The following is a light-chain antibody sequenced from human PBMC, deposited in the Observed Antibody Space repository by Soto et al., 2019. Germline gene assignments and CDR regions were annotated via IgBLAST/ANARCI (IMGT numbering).Light chain of an antibody. CDR2: DVS. CDR1: SSDVGGYNY. J-gene: IGLJ1*01. Sequence: QSVLTQPASVSGSPGQSITISCTGTSSDVGGYNYVSWYQQHPGKAPKLMIYDVSNRPSGVSNRFSGSKSGNTASLTISVLQAEDEADYYCSSYSISSXPLYVFGTGTKVTVL. V-gene: IGLV2-14*01. CDR3: SSYSISSXPLYV.